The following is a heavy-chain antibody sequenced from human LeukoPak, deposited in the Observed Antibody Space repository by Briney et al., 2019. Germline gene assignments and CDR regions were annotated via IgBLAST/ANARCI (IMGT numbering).Heavy chain of an antibody. CDR3: ARGNHIAAAGTS. D-gene: IGHD6-13*01. J-gene: IGHJ4*02. CDR1: GGTFSSYA. V-gene: IGHV1-69*13. Sequence: ASVKVSCKASGGTFSSYAISWVRQAPGQGLEWMGGIIPIFGTANYAQKFQGRVTITADESTSTAYMELSSLRSEDTAVYYCARGNHIAAAGTSWGQGTLVTVSS. CDR2: IIPIFGTA.